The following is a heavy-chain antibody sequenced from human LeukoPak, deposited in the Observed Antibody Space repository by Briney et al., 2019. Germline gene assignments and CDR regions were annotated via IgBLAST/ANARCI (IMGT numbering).Heavy chain of an antibody. J-gene: IGHJ4*02. V-gene: IGHV3-64D*06. CDR1: GFTFSTYT. CDR2: TSTNGA. Sequence: PGGSLRLSCSASGFTFSTYTMHWVRQAPGKGLEHVSVTSTNGAYYADSVKGRFTISRDNSKNTLYLQMSSLRTEDTAVYYCVKDLSGSYTFDYWGQGTLVTVSS. D-gene: IGHD1-26*01. CDR3: VKDLSGSYTFDY.